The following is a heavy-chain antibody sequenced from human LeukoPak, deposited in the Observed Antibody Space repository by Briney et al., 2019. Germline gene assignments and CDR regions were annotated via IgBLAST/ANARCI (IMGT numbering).Heavy chain of an antibody. Sequence: GGSLRLSCAASGFTFSDYYMSWIRQAPGKGLEWVSYISSSDSTIYYADSVKGRFTISRKNAKSSFYLQMNSLRAGDTAVYYCASGERGFDYWGQGTLVTVSS. CDR2: ISSSDSTI. CDR3: ASGERGFDY. J-gene: IGHJ4*02. CDR1: GFTFSDYY. D-gene: IGHD7-27*01. V-gene: IGHV3-11*04.